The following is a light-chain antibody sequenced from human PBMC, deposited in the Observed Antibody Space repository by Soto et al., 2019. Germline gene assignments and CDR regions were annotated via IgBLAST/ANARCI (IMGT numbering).Light chain of an antibody. CDR1: QSVSSN. J-gene: IGKJ1*01. Sequence: EKVMTQSPATLSVSPGERATLSCRASQSVSSNLAWYQQKPGQPPRLLIYGASTRATGIPARFSGSRSGTEFTLTISSLQSEDFAVYYCQQYNDWPITFGQGTKVDIK. V-gene: IGKV3-15*01. CDR2: GAS. CDR3: QQYNDWPIT.